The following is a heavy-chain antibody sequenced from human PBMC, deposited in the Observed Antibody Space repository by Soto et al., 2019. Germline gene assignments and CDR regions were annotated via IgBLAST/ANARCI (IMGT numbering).Heavy chain of an antibody. Sequence: QVQLQESGPGLVKPSQTLSLTCTVSGASISSGGYYWSWIRQHPGKGLEWIGYIYYSGSTYYNPSLMSRVTISIDTSKNQFSLNLSTVTATATGVSYWARSFGGAAGGPSDYWGQGTLITVSS. J-gene: IGHJ4*02. D-gene: IGHD6-13*01. CDR1: GASISSGGYY. CDR2: IYYSGST. V-gene: IGHV4-31*03. CDR3: ARSFGGAAGGPSDY.